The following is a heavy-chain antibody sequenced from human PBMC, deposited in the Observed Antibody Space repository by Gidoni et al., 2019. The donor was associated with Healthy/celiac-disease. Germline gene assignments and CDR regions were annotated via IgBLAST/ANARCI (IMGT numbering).Heavy chain of an antibody. V-gene: IGHV3-73*02. CDR2: IRSKANSYAT. Sequence: EVQLVESGGGLVQPGGSLKLSCAASGFPFSGSAMHWVRQASGKGLEWVGRIRSKANSYATAYAASVKGRFTISRDDSKNTAYLQMNSLKTEDTAVYYCTRHWPDYGDYDYFDYWGQGTLVTVSS. D-gene: IGHD4-17*01. J-gene: IGHJ4*02. CDR3: TRHWPDYGDYDYFDY. CDR1: GFPFSGSA.